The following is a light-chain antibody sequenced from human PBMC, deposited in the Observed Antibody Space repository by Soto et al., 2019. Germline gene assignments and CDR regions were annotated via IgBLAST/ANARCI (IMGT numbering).Light chain of an antibody. CDR1: SSNIGAGYD. V-gene: IGLV1-40*01. Sequence: QPVLTQPPSVSGAPGQRVTISCTGSSSNIGAGYDVHWYQQLPGTAPKFLIYGNSNRPSGVPDRFSGSKSGTSASLAITGLQAEDEADYYCQSYDSSLSGYVFGTGTKVTVL. CDR2: GNS. J-gene: IGLJ1*01. CDR3: QSYDSSLSGYV.